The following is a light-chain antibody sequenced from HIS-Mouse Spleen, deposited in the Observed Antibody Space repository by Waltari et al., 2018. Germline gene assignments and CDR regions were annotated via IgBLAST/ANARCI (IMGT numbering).Light chain of an antibody. Sequence: EIVMTQSPATLSVSPGESATLSCRASQSVSSNVAWYQQKPGQAPRPLIYGASIRATGIPARFSGSGSGTEFTLTISILQSEDFAVYYCQQYNNWPPLTFGGGTKVEIK. V-gene: IGKV3D-15*03. CDR2: GAS. J-gene: IGKJ4*01. CDR3: QQYNNWPPLT. CDR1: QSVSSN.